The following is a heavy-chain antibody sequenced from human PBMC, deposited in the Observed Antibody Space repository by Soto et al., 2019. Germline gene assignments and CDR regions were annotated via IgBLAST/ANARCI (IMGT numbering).Heavy chain of an antibody. CDR2: IIPVLATT. CDR1: AGTFPHYA. D-gene: IGHD3-16*01. Sequence: QVQLVQSGPEVRVPGSSVKVSCKASAGTFPHYALSWVRQAPGQGLEWIGGIIPVLATTTYAQKFQGRVSIIADESTNTVYMELSSLRSEDTALYYCACNWGNYLKNWLDPWGQGTLVTVSS. V-gene: IGHV1-69*01. CDR3: ACNWGNYLKNWLDP. J-gene: IGHJ5*02.